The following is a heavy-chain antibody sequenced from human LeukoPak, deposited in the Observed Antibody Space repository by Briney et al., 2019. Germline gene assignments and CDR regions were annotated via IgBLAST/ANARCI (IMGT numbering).Heavy chain of an antibody. J-gene: IGHJ4*02. D-gene: IGHD5-12*01. CDR1: GFTFSNAW. CDR2: IKSKTDGGTT. V-gene: IGHV3-15*01. Sequence: GGSLRLSCAASGFTFSNAWMSWARQAPGKGLEWVGRIKSKTDGGTTDYAAPVKGRFTISRDDSKNTLYLQMNSLKTEDTAVYYCTTVGGYDDAGIDYWGQGTLVTVSS. CDR3: TTVGGYDDAGIDY.